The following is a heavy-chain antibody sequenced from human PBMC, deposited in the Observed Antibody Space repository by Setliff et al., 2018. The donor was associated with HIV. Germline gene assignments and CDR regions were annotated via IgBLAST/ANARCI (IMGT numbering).Heavy chain of an antibody. J-gene: IGHJ5*02. D-gene: IGHD1-26*01. CDR3: VREERAADSGSYYSSRWFDR. CDR1: GLTSSTNW. V-gene: IGHV3-74*01. Sequence: PGGSLRLSCAASGLTSSTNWMHWVRQAPGKGLVWVSGINSDGSSTNYADSVEGRFTISRDDAKNTLYLQMSSLGAEDTAVYYCVREERAADSGSYYSSRWFDRWGQGTLVTVSS. CDR2: INSDGSST.